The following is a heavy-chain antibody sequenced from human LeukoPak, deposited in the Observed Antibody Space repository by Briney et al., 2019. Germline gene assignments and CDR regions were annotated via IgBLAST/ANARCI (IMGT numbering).Heavy chain of an antibody. J-gene: IGHJ3*02. V-gene: IGHV4-59*01. CDR1: GGSISSYY. Sequence: SETLSLTCTVSGGSISSYYWSWIRQPPGKGLEWIGYIYYSGSTNYNPSLKSRVTISVDTSKNQFSMKLSSVTAADTAVYYCARRWVITPQDAFDIWGQGTMVTVSS. CDR3: ARRWVITPQDAFDI. CDR2: IYYSGST. D-gene: IGHD3-22*01.